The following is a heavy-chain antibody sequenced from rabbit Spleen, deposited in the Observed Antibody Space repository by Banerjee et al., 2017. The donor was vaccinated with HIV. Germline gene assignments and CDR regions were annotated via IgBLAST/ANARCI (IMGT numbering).Heavy chain of an antibody. CDR3: ARDTSSSFSSYGMDL. CDR2: IDSGSSGFT. J-gene: IGHJ6*01. V-gene: IGHV1S40*01. D-gene: IGHD1-1*01. Sequence: QSLEESGGALVKPGASLTLTCTASGVSFSSNYYMCWVRQAPGKGLEWIACIDSGSSGFTYFASWAKGRFTISKTSSTTVTLQMTSLTAADTATYFCARDTSSSFSSYGMDLWGPGTLVTVS. CDR1: GVSFSSNYY.